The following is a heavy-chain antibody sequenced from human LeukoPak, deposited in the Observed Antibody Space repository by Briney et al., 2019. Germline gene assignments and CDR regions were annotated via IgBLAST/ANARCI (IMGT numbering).Heavy chain of an antibody. D-gene: IGHD4/OR15-4a*01. CDR2: INHSGST. J-gene: IGHJ6*03. CDR1: GGSFSGYY. Sequence: SETLSLTCAVYGGSFSGYYWSWIRQPPGKGLEWIGEINHSGSTNYNPSLKSRVTISVDTSKNQFSLKLSSVTAADTAVYYCARVQSYYYYYMDVWGKGTTVTVSS. V-gene: IGHV4-34*01. CDR3: ARVQSYYYYYMDV.